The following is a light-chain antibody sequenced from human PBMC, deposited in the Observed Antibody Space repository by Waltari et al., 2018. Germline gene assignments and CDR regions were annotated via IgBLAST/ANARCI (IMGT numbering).Light chain of an antibody. CDR1: NIGSKN. CDR2: RAS. V-gene: IGLV3-9*01. CDR3: QVWDSTTVI. Sequence: SYELTQPLSVSVALGQTARMTCGGNNIGSKNVHWYQQKPGPAPVLVIYRASARPSGIPGRFSGSNSGNTAALTISRAQAGDEADYYCQVWDSTTVIFGGGTKLTVL. J-gene: IGLJ2*01.